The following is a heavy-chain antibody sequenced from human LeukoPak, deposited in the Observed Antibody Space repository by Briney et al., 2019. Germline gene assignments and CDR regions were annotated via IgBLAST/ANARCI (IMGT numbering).Heavy chain of an antibody. CDR1: GVTISSGNYY. J-gene: IGHJ4*02. V-gene: IGHV4-30-4*01. D-gene: IGHD3-9*01. Sequence: PSQTLSLTCTVSGVTISSGNYYWSWIRQPPGKGLEWIGHIYPTRTTYYNPSLKSRLTVSLDTSKNLFSLRLTSVTAADTAVYDCARERQACTGSPDDCWGRGSLVTVSS. CDR3: ARERQACTGSPDDC. CDR2: IYPTRTT.